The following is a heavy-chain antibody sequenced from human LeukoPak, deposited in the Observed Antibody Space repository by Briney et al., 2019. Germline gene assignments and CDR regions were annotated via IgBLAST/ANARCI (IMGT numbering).Heavy chain of an antibody. CDR2: IRSDGSDK. D-gene: IGHD1-1*01. J-gene: IGHJ4*02. CDR1: GFTFCSYG. Sequence: GGPLRLSCAASGFTFCSYGIHWVRQAPGKGLDWVTFIRSDGSDKFYADSVKGRFTISRGNSKKTVYLQMNSLTVEDAAAYYCTKELDLDRGTYFFDRWGPGALVTISS. CDR3: TKELDLDRGTYFFDR. V-gene: IGHV3-30*02.